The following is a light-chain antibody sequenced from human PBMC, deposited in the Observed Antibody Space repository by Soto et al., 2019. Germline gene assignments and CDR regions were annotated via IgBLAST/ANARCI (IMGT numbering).Light chain of an antibody. CDR3: QQYGSSPPYT. V-gene: IGKV3-20*01. CDR1: QSVSNKY. J-gene: IGKJ2*01. CDR2: GSS. Sequence: EVVLTQSPGTLSLSPGERATLSCRASQSVSNKYLAWHQQKPGQAPRLLIFGSSDRATGIPDKFSGSGSGTDFTLTISRLEPEDFAVYYCQQYGSSPPYTFGQGTKLEIK.